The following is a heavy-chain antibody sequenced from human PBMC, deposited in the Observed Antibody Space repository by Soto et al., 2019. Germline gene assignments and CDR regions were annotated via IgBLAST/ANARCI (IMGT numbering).Heavy chain of an antibody. J-gene: IGHJ6*02. Sequence: HPGGSLRLSCAASGFTFSSYGMHWVRQAPGKGLEWVAVISYDGSNKYYADSVKGRFTISRDNSKNTLYLQMNSLRAEDTAVYYCAKDTAMVRHYYGMDVWGQGTTVTVSS. D-gene: IGHD5-18*01. CDR3: AKDTAMVRHYYGMDV. CDR1: GFTFSSYG. V-gene: IGHV3-30*18. CDR2: ISYDGSNK.